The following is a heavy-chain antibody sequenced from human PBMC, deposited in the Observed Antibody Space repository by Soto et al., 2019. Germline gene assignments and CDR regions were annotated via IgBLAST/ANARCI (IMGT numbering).Heavy chain of an antibody. Sequence: ASVKVSCKASGYTFTSYGISWVRQAPGQGLEWMGWISAYNGNTNYAQKLQGRVTMTTDTSTGTAYMELSSLRSDDTAVYYCARDERTMEEDWFDPWGQGTLVTVSS. D-gene: IGHD3-10*01. CDR2: ISAYNGNT. J-gene: IGHJ5*02. V-gene: IGHV1-18*01. CDR3: ARDERTMEEDWFDP. CDR1: GYTFTSYG.